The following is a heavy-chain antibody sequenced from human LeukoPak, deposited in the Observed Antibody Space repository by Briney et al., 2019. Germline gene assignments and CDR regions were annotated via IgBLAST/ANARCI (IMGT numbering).Heavy chain of an antibody. Sequence: SETLSLTCTVSGGSISSYYWSWIRQPAGKGLEWIGRIYTSGSTNYNPSLKSRVTISVDTSKNQFSLKLSSVTAADTAVYYCARRFRGFGVVMREYYYYMDVWGKGTTVTVSS. V-gene: IGHV4-4*07. CDR1: GGSISSYY. CDR2: IYTSGST. J-gene: IGHJ6*03. CDR3: ARRFRGFGVVMREYYYYMDV. D-gene: IGHD3-3*01.